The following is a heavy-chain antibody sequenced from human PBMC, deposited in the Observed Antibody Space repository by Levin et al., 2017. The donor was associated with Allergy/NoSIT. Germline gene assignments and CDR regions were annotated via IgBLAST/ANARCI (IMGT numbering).Heavy chain of an antibody. CDR1: GFTFDDYG. CDR3: AREGVRGANGVYYYYGMDV. V-gene: IGHV3-20*04. Sequence: PGGSLRLSCAASGFTFDDYGMSWVRQAPGKGLEWVSGINWNGGSTGYADSVKGRFTISRDNAKNSLYLQMNSLRAEDTALYYCAREGVRGANGVYYYYGMDVWGQGTTVTVSS. D-gene: IGHD3-10*01. CDR2: INWNGGST. J-gene: IGHJ6*02.